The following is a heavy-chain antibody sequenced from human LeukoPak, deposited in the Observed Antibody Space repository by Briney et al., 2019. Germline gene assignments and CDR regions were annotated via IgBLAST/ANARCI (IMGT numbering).Heavy chain of an antibody. CDR3: ARGRAAAGTSHAFDI. CDR2: ISHSGTT. J-gene: IGHJ3*02. CDR1: GGSISSGGDY. V-gene: IGHV4-31*03. Sequence: SQTLSLTCTVSGGSISSGGDYWNWIRQHPGKGLEWIGYISHSGTTFYNPSLKSRVTISVETSNNQFSLKLSSVTAADTAVYYCARGRAAAGTSHAFDIWGQGTMVTVSS. D-gene: IGHD6-13*01.